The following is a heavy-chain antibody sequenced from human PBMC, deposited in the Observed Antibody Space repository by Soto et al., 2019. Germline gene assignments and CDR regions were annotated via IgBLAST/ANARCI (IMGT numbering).Heavy chain of an antibody. D-gene: IGHD1-1*01. CDR2: IYYSGST. CDR1: GGSISSYY. CDR3: ARDWVERGPGNWFDP. J-gene: IGHJ5*02. V-gene: IGHV4-59*01. Sequence: SETLSLTCTVSGGSISSYYWSWIRQPPGKGLEWIGYIYYSGSTNYNPSLKSRVTISVDTSKNQFSLRLSSVTAADTAVYYCARDWVERGPGNWFDPWGQGTLVTVSS.